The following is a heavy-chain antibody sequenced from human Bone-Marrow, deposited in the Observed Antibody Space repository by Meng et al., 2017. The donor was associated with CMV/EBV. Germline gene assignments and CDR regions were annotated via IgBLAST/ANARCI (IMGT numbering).Heavy chain of an antibody. CDR3: ARGHYGGAYYFDY. J-gene: IGHJ4*02. D-gene: IGHD4-23*01. CDR2: ISSSSSYI. CDR1: GFTFSSYS. V-gene: IGHV3-21*01. Sequence: GASLTISCAASGFTFSSYSMNWVRQAPGKGLEWVSSISSSSSYIYYADSVKGRFTISRDNAKNSLYLQMNSLRAEDTAVYYCARGHYGGAYYFDYWGQGTRVTGSS.